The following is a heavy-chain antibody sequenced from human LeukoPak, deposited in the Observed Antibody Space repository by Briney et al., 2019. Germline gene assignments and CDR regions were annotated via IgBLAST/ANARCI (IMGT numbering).Heavy chain of an antibody. CDR3: ARTIVVVPAALPDWYFDL. J-gene: IGHJ2*01. D-gene: IGHD2-2*01. V-gene: IGHV4-59*01. CDR2: IYYSGST. CDR1: GGSISSYY. Sequence: PSETLSLTCTVSGGSISSYYWSWIRQPPGKGLEWIGYIYYSGSTNYNPSLKSRVTISVDTSKNQFSLKLSSVTAADTAVYYCARTIVVVPAALPDWYFDLWGRGTLVTVSS.